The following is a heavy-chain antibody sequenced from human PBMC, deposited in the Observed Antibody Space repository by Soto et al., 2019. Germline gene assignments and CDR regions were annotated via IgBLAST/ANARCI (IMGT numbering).Heavy chain of an antibody. CDR1: GFTFSSYG. V-gene: IGHV3-33*01. J-gene: IGHJ4*02. CDR2: IWYDGSNK. Sequence: PVGSLRLSCVASGFTFSSYGMHWVRQAPGKGLEWVAVIWYDGSNKYYADSVKGRFTISRDNSRNTLYLQMNSLRVEDTAVYYCARDRRYGSGRPYSFDYWGQGTLVTVSS. D-gene: IGHD3-10*01. CDR3: ARDRRYGSGRPYSFDY.